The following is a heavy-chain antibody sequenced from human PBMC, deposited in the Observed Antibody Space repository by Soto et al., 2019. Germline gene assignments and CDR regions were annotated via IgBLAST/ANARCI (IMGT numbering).Heavy chain of an antibody. CDR3: AKGANYVGLFED. V-gene: IGHV3-23*01. D-gene: IGHD3-16*01. CDR1: GFTFSSFA. J-gene: IGHJ4*02. CDR2: ISGGGIT. Sequence: EVQLFESGGGLVQPGGSLRLSCAASGFTFSSFAMSWVRQATGKGLEWVSVISGGGITHYSNSVKGRFTISRDNSKNMVYLEMTTLRAEDTALYYCAKGANYVGLFEDWGQGTLVTVST.